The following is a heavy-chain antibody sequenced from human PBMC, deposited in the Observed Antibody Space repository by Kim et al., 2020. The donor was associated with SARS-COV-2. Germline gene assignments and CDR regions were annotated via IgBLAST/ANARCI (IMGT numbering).Heavy chain of an antibody. J-gene: IGHJ6*03. CDR2: INHSGST. CDR3: ARGRIAGNYYYYIDV. CDR1: GGSFSGYY. Sequence: SETLSLTCAVYGGSFSGYYWSWIRQPPGKGLEWIGEINHSGSTNYNPSPKSRVTISVDTSKNQFSLKLSSVTAADTAVYYCARGRIAGNYYYYIDVWGKGTTVTVSS. D-gene: IGHD6-13*01. V-gene: IGHV4-34*01.